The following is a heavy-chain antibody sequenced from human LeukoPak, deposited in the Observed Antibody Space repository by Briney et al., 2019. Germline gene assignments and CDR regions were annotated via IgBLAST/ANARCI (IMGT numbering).Heavy chain of an antibody. CDR2: ISSSSSTI. CDR1: GFTFSSYS. J-gene: IGHJ4*02. D-gene: IGHD3-3*01. V-gene: IGHV3-48*01. CDR3: AKANYDFWSGVDY. Sequence: SGGSLRLSCAASGFTFSSYSMNWVRQAPGKGLEWVSYISSSSSTIYYADSVKGRFTISRDNAKNSLYLQMNSLRAEDTAVYYCAKANYDFWSGVDYWGQGTLVTVSS.